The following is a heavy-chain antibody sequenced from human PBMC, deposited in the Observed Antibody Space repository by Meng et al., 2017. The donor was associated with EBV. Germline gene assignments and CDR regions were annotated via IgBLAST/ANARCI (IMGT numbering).Heavy chain of an antibody. D-gene: IGHD6-19*01. CDR3: ARPFPSWQSPRLDPFGA. Sequence: QLQLRESGPGQVKRWETLSLTCTVSGDSISSFYYWGWIRQPPGRGLEWIGSVHYTGSTYYSPSLKSRVTVSVDTSKNQFSLRLTSVTAADTAVYYCARPFPSWQSPRLDPFGAWGQGTLVTVSS. CDR2: VHYTGST. J-gene: IGHJ5*02. CDR1: GDSISSFYY. V-gene: IGHV4-39*01.